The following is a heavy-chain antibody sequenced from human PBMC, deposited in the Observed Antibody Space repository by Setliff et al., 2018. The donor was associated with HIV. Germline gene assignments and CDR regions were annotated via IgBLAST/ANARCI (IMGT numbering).Heavy chain of an antibody. CDR2: IIPTLTIK. D-gene: IGHD3-22*01. V-gene: IGHV1-69*10. CDR1: GDTFTTYA. J-gene: IGHJ6*03. CDR3: ARTHYHSSGWFYYYYYYMGV. Sequence: ASVKVSCKASGDTFTTYAISWVRQAPGQGLEWMGGIIPTLTIKHFAQKFQGRVAITADKSTSTAYMELSSLRSEDTAVYYCARTHYHSSGWFYYYYYYMGVWGKGTTVTVSS.